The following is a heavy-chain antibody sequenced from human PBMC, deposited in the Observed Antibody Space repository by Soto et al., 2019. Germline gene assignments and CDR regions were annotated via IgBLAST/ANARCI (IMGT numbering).Heavy chain of an antibody. Sequence: PGGSLRLSCAAPGFMFGTSWMSWVRQAPGKGLEWVANIKHDGNEKYYADSVKGRFTVSRDNVKNFLHLQMSSLRGDDTGVYFCVRATLSWGHYYFRGLDVWGQGTTVTVSS. V-gene: IGHV3-7*01. J-gene: IGHJ6*02. CDR1: GFMFGTSW. CDR2: IKHDGNEK. D-gene: IGHD3-22*01. CDR3: VRATLSWGHYYFRGLDV.